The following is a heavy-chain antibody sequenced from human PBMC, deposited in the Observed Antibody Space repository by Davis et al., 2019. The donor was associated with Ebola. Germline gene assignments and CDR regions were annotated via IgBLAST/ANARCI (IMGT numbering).Heavy chain of an antibody. J-gene: IGHJ6*02. CDR3: ARRRITIFGVVIGTGKRGGMDV. Sequence: SETLSLTCAVYGGSISGYYWSWIRQPPGKGLEWIGEINHSGSTNYNPSLKSRVTISVDTSKNKFSLKLTSVTAADTAVYYCARRRITIFGVVIGTGKRGGMDVWGQGTTVTVSS. V-gene: IGHV4-34*01. CDR1: GGSISGYY. CDR2: INHSGST. D-gene: IGHD3-3*01.